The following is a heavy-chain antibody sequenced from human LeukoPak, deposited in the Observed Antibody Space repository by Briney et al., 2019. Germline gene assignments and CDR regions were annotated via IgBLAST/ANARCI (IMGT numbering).Heavy chain of an antibody. V-gene: IGHV3-23*01. CDR1: GFTFSSDA. J-gene: IGHJ4*02. CDR3: ARDKRQYYGSFDY. Sequence: PGGSLRLSCAASGFTFSSDAMSWVRQAPGKGLEWVSAISGSGGSTYYADSVKGRFTISRDNAKNSLYLQMNSLRAEDTAVYYCARDKRQYYGSFDYWGQGTLVTVSS. D-gene: IGHD3-10*01. CDR2: ISGSGGST.